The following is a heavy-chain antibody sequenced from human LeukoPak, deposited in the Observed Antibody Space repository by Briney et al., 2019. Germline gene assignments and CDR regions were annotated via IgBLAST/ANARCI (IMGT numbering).Heavy chain of an antibody. V-gene: IGHV3-7*01. CDR1: GFTFTSYW. D-gene: IGHD3-10*01. J-gene: IGHJ6*03. Sequence: GGSLRLSCAASGFTFTSYWMTWVRQAPGKGLEWVANINEDGGGRYYVDSVKGRFTISRDNAKNSVHLQMNSLRAEDTAVYYCAKGVGGSANYYYMDVWGKGTTVTVPS. CDR3: AKGVGGSANYYYMDV. CDR2: INEDGGGR.